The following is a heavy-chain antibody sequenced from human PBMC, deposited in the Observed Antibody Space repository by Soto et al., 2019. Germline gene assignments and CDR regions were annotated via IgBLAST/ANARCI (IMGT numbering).Heavy chain of an antibody. CDR1: GFTFSSYA. CDR3: AREGLLYYYDSSGYNSDAFDI. D-gene: IGHD3-22*01. CDR2: ISYDGSNK. V-gene: IGHV3-30-3*01. J-gene: IGHJ3*02. Sequence: GSLRLSCAASGFTFSSYAMHWVRQAPGKGLEWVAVISYDGSNKYYADSVKGRFTISRDNSKNTLYLQMNSLRAEDTAVYYCAREGLLYYYDSSGYNSDAFDIWGQGTMVTVSS.